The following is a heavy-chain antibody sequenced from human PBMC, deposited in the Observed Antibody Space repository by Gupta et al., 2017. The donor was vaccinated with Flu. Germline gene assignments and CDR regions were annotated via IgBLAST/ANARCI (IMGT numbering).Heavy chain of an antibody. CDR3: AREVTRIQLKGWFDY. J-gene: IGHJ4*02. D-gene: IGHD5-18*01. V-gene: IGHV3-48*02. CDR2: ISSSSSTI. CDR1: GFTFSSYS. Sequence: EVQLVESGGGLVQPGGSERLSCAASGFTFSSYSMNWVRQAPGKGLEWVSYISSSSSTIYYADSVKGRFTISRDNAKNSLYLQMNSLRDEDTAVYYCAREVTRIQLKGWFDYWGQGTLVTVSS.